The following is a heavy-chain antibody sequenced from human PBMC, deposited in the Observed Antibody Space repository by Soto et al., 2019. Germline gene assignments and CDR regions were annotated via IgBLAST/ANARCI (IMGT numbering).Heavy chain of an antibody. V-gene: IGHV3-11*01. D-gene: IGHD6-6*01. CDR2: ISSSGSTI. CDR3: ARARITYSSSSPYYFDY. J-gene: IGHJ4*02. CDR1: GFTFSDYY. Sequence: QVQLVESGGGLVKPGGSLRLSCAASGFTFSDYYMSWIRQAPGKGLECVSYISSSGSTIYYADSVKGRFTISRDNAKNSLYLQMHSLRAEDTAVYYCARARITYSSSSPYYFDYWGQGTLVTVSS.